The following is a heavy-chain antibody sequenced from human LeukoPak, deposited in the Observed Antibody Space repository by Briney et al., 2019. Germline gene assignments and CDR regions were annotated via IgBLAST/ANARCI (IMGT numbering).Heavy chain of an antibody. CDR2: INSDGSGT. CDR1: GFTFSNYW. CDR3: ATDGPYFAGEASD. J-gene: IGHJ4*02. D-gene: IGHD2/OR15-2a*01. V-gene: IGHV3-74*01. Sequence: GGSLRLSCAASGFTFSNYWMHWVRQAPGKGLEWVSRINSDGSGTSYADSVKGRFTISRDNAKNTLYLQMNSLRAEDTAVYYCATDGPYFAGEASDWGRGTLVTVSS.